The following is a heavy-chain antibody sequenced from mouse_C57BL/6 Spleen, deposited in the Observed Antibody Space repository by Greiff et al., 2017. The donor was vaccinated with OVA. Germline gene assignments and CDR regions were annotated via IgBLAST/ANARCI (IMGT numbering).Heavy chain of an antibody. D-gene: IGHD2-1*01. CDR2: ISSGGSYT. V-gene: IGHV5-6*01. Sequence: EVQGVESGGDLVKPGGSLKLSCAASGFTFSSYGMSWVRQTPDKRLEWVATISSGGSYTYYPDSVKGRFTISRDNAKNTLYLQMSSLKSEDTAMYYCARPLYYGGAMDYWGQGTSVTVSS. CDR3: ARPLYYGGAMDY. CDR1: GFTFSSYG. J-gene: IGHJ4*01.